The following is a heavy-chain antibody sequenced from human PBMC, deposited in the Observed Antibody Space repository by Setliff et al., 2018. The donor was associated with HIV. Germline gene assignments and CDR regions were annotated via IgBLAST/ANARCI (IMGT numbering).Heavy chain of an antibody. Sequence: GGSLRLSCVASRFTFNDYWMSWVRQAPGKGLEWVAFIRYGSINKYYADSVKGRFTISRDNSKSTLYLQMNSLRAEDTAVYYCAKDRGGGSYFDYWGQGTLVTVSS. V-gene: IGHV3-30*02. CDR3: AKDRGGGSYFDY. J-gene: IGHJ4*02. CDR1: RFTFNDYW. D-gene: IGHD1-26*01. CDR2: IRYGSINK.